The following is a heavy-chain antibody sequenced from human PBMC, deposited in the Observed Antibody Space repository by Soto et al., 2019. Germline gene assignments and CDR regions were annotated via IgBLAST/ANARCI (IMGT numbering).Heavy chain of an antibody. CDR1: GFTFSSYG. Sequence: QVQLVESGGGVVQPGRSLRLSCAASGFTFSSYGMHWVRQAPGKGLEWVAVIWYDGSNKYYADSVKGRFTISRDNSKNTRYLQMNSLRSEGTAVYYGARARYDYGYYVFAFDIWGQGTMVTVSS. J-gene: IGHJ3*02. V-gene: IGHV3-33*01. D-gene: IGHD4-17*01. CDR3: ARARYDYGYYVFAFDI. CDR2: IWYDGSNK.